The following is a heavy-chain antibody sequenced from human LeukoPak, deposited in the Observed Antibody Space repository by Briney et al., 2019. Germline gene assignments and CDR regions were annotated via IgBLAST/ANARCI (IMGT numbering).Heavy chain of an antibody. CDR3: ARAALWSGYYTFDY. Sequence: PSETLSLTCTVSGGSISSGGYYWSWIRQPPGKGLEWIGYIYHSGSTYYNPSLKSRVTISVDTSKNQFSLKLSSVTAADTAVYYCARAALWSGYYTFDYWGQGTLVTVSS. D-gene: IGHD3-3*01. CDR2: IYHSGST. CDR1: GGSISSGGYY. V-gene: IGHV4-30-2*01. J-gene: IGHJ4*02.